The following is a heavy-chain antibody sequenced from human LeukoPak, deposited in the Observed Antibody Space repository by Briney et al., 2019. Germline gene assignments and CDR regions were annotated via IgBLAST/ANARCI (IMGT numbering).Heavy chain of an antibody. J-gene: IGHJ4*02. CDR2: ISGSGGST. CDR1: GFTVSSYA. Sequence: GGSLRLSCAAFGFTVSSYAMSWVRQAPGKGLEWVLAISGSGGSTYYADSVKGRFTISRDNSKNTLYLQMNSLRAEDTALYYCAPQGRRDLLISADFWGQGTLVTVSS. V-gene: IGHV3-23*01. D-gene: IGHD1-26*01. CDR3: APQGRRDLLISADF.